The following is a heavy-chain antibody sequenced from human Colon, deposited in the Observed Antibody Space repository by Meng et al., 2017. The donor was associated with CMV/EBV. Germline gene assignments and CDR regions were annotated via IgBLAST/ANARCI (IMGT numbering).Heavy chain of an antibody. V-gene: IGHV3-30*02. CDR1: GFTFSSFG. CDR3: AKDYKTGWTNWFDP. D-gene: IGHD6-19*01. J-gene: IGHJ5*02. Sequence: GGSLRLSCTTSGFTFSSFGMHWVRQAPGKGLEWVAFTRYDESSKYYVDSVKGRFTISRDNSKNTLYLQTNSLRPDDTAVYYCAKDYKTGWTNWFDPWGQGTLVTVSS. CDR2: TRYDESSK.